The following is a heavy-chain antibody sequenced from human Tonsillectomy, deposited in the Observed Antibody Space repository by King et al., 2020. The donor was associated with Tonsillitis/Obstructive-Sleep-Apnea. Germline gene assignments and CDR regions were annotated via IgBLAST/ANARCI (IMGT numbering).Heavy chain of an antibody. CDR2: IYPGDSDT. Sequence: VQLVESGAEVKKPGESLKISCKGSGYSFTSYWIGWVRQMPGKGLEWMAIIYPGDSDTRYSPSFQGQVTISADKSISTAYLQGSSLKASDTAMYYCARQTYGDQRGFDYWGQGTLVTVSS. D-gene: IGHD4-17*01. J-gene: IGHJ4*02. CDR3: ARQTYGDQRGFDY. V-gene: IGHV5-51*01. CDR1: GYSFTSYW.